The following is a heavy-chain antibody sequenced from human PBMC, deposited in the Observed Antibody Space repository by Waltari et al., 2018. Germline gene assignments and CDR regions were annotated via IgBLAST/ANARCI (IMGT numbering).Heavy chain of an antibody. V-gene: IGHV3-23*01. D-gene: IGHD6-13*01. Sequence: EVQLLESEGGLVQPGGSLRLSCAASGFTFSSYAMSWVRQAPGKGLEWGSANSGSGGSTYYADSGKGRFTISRDNSKNTLYLQMNSLRAEDTAVYYCAKVFSSSLFDYWGQGTLVTVSS. J-gene: IGHJ4*02. CDR1: GFTFSSYA. CDR3: AKVFSSSLFDY. CDR2: NSGSGGST.